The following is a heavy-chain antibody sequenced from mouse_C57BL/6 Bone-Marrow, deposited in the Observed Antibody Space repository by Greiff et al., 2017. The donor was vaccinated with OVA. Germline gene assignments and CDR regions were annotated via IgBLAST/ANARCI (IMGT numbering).Heavy chain of an antibody. CDR3: ARSGDFDY. CDR1: GYTFTDYY. J-gene: IGHJ2*01. V-gene: IGHV1-76*01. Sequence: QVQLQQSGAELVRPGASVKLSCKASGYTFTDYYINWVKQRPGQGLEWIARIYSGSGNTYYNEKFKGKATLTAEKSSSTAYMQLSSLTSEDSAVYFCARSGDFDYWGQGTTLTVSS. CDR2: IYSGSGNT.